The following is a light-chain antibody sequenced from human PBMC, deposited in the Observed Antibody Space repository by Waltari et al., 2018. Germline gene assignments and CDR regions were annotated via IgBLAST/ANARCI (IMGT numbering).Light chain of an antibody. J-gene: IGKJ5*01. CDR3: QQFYNSPIT. CDR1: RGISSA. CDR2: DAS. Sequence: AIQLTQSPSSLPASVGDRVTITCRASRGISSALAWYQQKPGKAPKFLIYDASTLGSGVPSRFSGSGSWTDFTLTISSLQPEDFATYYCQQFYNSPITFGQGTRLEIK. V-gene: IGKV1D-13*01.